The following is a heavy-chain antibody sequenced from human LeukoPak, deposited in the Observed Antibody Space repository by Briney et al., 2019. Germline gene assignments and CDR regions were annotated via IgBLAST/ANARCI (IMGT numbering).Heavy chain of an antibody. Sequence: GASVKVSCKASGYTFTSYYMHWVRQAPGQGLEWMGIINPSGGSTSYAQKFQGRVTMTRDTSTSTVYMELSSLRSEDTAVYYCARDRGVTTVMNWFDPWGQGTLVTVSS. J-gene: IGHJ5*02. CDR2: INPSGGST. CDR1: GYTFTSYY. D-gene: IGHD4-17*01. CDR3: ARDRGVTTVMNWFDP. V-gene: IGHV1-46*01.